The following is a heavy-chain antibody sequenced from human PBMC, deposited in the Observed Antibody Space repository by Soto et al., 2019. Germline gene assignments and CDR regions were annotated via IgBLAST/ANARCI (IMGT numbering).Heavy chain of an antibody. D-gene: IGHD3-10*01. CDR1: GFTFSNYW. V-gene: IGHV3-74*01. J-gene: IGHJ4*02. CDR3: VMAANDWYGVDC. CDR2: INIGGSAA. Sequence: EVQLVESGGGLVQPGGSLRLSCAASGFTFSNYWMHWVRLPPGKGLLWVSRINIGGSAANYAGSVEGRFTVSRDDAKNTLYLRLTSLRDDDTAVYSCVMAANDWYGVDCGGQGAAVSVSS.